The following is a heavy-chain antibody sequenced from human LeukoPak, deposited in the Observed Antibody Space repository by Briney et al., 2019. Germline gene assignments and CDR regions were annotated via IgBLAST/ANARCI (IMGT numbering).Heavy chain of an antibody. D-gene: IGHD3-10*01. Sequence: SETLSLTCTVSGGSMSSYYWSWIRQPPGKGLEWIGYIYYSGSTNYNPSLKSRVTISVDTSKNQFSLKLSSVTAADTAVYYCARVDRFGDLNYYYYGMDVWGQGTTVTVSS. V-gene: IGHV4-59*01. CDR2: IYYSGST. CDR1: GGSMSSYY. J-gene: IGHJ6*02. CDR3: ARVDRFGDLNYYYYGMDV.